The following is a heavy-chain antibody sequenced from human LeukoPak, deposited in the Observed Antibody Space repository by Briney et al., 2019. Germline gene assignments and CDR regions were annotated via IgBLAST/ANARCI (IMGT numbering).Heavy chain of an antibody. CDR1: GFTFSDYY. CDR3: ARATGHYDILTGYYNVGYFDY. J-gene: IGHJ4*02. V-gene: IGHV3-11*01. D-gene: IGHD3-9*01. CDR2: IRSSGSTI. Sequence: GGALRLSCAASGFTFSDYYMSWIRQAPGKGLEGVSYIRSSGSTIYYADSVKGRFTISRDNAKNSLYLQMTSLRAEDTAVYYCARATGHYDILTGYYNVGYFDYWGQGTLVTVSS.